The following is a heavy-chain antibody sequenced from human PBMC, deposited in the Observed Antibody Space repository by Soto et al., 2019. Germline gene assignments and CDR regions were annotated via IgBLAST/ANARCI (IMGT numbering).Heavy chain of an antibody. CDR1: GGPFSSLG. D-gene: IGHD5-12*01. Sequence: QVQLLQSGAEVKRPGSSVKVSCEASGGPFSSLGFTWGRRAPGQGLGGLGGIIPISGRTTFAQKFQGRATITADESTRATYMELTTLTSDDTAMYYCATRGTQGRWLEFADYWGQGTLVTVSS. CDR2: IIPISGRT. V-gene: IGHV1-69*01. J-gene: IGHJ4*02. CDR3: ATRGTQGRWLEFADY.